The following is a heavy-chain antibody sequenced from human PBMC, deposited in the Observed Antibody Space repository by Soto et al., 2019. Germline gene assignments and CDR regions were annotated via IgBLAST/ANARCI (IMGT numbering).Heavy chain of an antibody. V-gene: IGHV3-11*01. J-gene: IGHJ5*02. Sequence: PGGSLRLSCAASGFTFSDYYMSWIRQAPGKGLEWVSYISSSGSTIYYADSVKGRFTISRDNAKNSLYLRMNSLRAEDTAVYYCARAPSDDFSNWFDPWGQGTLVTASS. CDR2: ISSSGSTI. CDR1: GFTFSDYY. D-gene: IGHD3-3*01. CDR3: ARAPSDDFSNWFDP.